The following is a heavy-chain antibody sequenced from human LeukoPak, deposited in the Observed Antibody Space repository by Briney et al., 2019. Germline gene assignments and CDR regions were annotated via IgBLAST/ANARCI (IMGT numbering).Heavy chain of an antibody. Sequence: GSLRLSCAASGFTVSSNHMNWVRQAPGKGLEWVSVIYSGGSTYYADSVKGRFTISRHNSKNTLYLQMNSLRPEDTAVYYCARDQSSGGVDYWGQGTLVTVYS. D-gene: IGHD3-10*01. CDR3: ARDQSSGGVDY. CDR2: IYSGGST. J-gene: IGHJ4*02. CDR1: GFTVSSNH. V-gene: IGHV3-53*04.